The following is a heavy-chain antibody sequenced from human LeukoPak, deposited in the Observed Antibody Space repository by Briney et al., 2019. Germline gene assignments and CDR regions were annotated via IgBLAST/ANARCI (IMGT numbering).Heavy chain of an antibody. CDR3: ARCGGSCFLTA. CDR1: GFTFNSYE. V-gene: IGHV3-48*03. D-gene: IGHD2-15*01. J-gene: IGHJ5*01. CDR2: ISSSGSTI. Sequence: AGSLRLSCAASGFTFNSYEMNWVRQAPGKGLEWVSYISSSGSTIYYADSVKGRFTISRDNAKNSLYLQMNSLRAEDTAVYYCARCGGSCFLTAWGQGTLVTVSS.